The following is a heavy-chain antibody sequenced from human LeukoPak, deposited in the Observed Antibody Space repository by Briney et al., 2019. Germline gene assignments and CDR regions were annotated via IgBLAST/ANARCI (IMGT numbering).Heavy chain of an antibody. CDR3: ARDREGGYSGYDPPVAQNY. J-gene: IGHJ4*02. CDR2: ISGSGSGR. D-gene: IGHD5-12*01. V-gene: IGHV3-23*01. CDR1: GFTFSSFA. Sequence: GGSLRLSSAASGFTFSSFAMNWVRQAPEKGLEWVSGISGSGSGRYYADSVKGRFTISRDNSKNTVYLEMNNLNAGDTAVYYCARDREGGYSGYDPPVAQNYWGQGTLVSVSS.